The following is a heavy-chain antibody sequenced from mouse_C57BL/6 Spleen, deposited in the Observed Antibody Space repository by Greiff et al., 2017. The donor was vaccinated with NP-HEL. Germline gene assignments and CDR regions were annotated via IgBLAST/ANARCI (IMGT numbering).Heavy chain of an antibody. Sequence: QVQLQQSGAELVRPGTSVKVSCKASGYAFTNYLIEWVKQRPGQGLEWIGVINPGSGGTNYNEKFKGKATLTADKSSSTAYMQLSSLTSEDSAVYFCARRGNYGGFDYWGQGTTLTVSS. CDR3: ARRGNYGGFDY. D-gene: IGHD2-1*01. CDR2: INPGSGGT. CDR1: GYAFTNYL. V-gene: IGHV1-54*01. J-gene: IGHJ2*01.